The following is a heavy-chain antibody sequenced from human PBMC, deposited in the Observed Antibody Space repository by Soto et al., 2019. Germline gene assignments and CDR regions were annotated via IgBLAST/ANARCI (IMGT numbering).Heavy chain of an antibody. Sequence: GESLKISCKGSGYSFTSYWIGWVRQMPGKGLEWMGIIYPGDSDTRYSPSFQGQVTISADKSISTAYLQWSSLKASDTAMYYCARLSSGDLDERSGLGYYYYYMDVWGKGTTVTVSS. J-gene: IGHJ6*03. V-gene: IGHV5-51*01. CDR3: ARLSSGDLDERSGLGYYYYYMDV. CDR2: IYPGDSDT. D-gene: IGHD3-3*01. CDR1: GYSFTSYW.